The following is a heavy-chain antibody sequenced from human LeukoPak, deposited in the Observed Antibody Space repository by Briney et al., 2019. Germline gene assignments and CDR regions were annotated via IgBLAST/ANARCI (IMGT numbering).Heavy chain of an antibody. J-gene: IGHJ4*02. Sequence: PSETLSLTCTVSGGSISSYYWGWIRQPPGKGLEWIGSIYHSGSTYYNPSLKSRVTMSVDTSKNQFSLKLTSVTAADTAVYYCARIETYSSDYYDPFFDYWGQGTLVTVSS. V-gene: IGHV4-38-2*02. CDR3: ARIETYSSDYYDPFFDY. CDR2: IYHSGST. D-gene: IGHD6-19*01. CDR1: GGSISSYY.